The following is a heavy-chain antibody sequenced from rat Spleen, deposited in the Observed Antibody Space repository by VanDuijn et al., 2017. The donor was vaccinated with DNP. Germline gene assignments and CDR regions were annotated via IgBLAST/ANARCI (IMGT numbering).Heavy chain of an antibody. CDR2: INSEGST. Sequence: EVQLQESGPGLVKPSQSLSLTCSVTGYSITSGFRWTWIRKFPGNKLEWMGYINSEGSTDYNPSLKSRVSITRDTSKNQFFLHRNSVTTQDTATYYCAIQLGVFDYWGQGVMVTVSS. J-gene: IGHJ2*01. CDR3: AIQLGVFDY. CDR1: GYSITSGFR. V-gene: IGHV3-3*01. D-gene: IGHD5-1*01.